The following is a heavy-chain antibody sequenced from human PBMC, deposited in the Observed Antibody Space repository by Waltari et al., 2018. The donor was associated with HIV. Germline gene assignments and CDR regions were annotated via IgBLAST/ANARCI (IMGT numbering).Heavy chain of an antibody. CDR3: ARLGGRIWSGYRLRRDHYYFDY. D-gene: IGHD3-3*01. J-gene: IGHJ4*02. CDR2: MNPNGDNE. Sequence: QVQLVQSGAEVKKPGASVRVSCKAAGYTFINYDIIWVRPATGQGLEWMGWMNPNGDNEGDGQKLQDRGTMTRNTSITTAYMELSSLRSEDTGVYCCARLGGRIWSGYRLRRDHYYFDYWGQGTLVTVSS. V-gene: IGHV1-8*01. CDR1: GYTFINYD.